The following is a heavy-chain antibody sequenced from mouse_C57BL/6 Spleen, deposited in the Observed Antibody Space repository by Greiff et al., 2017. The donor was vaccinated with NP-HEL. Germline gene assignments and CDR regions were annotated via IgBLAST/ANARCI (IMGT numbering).Heavy chain of an antibody. CDR1: GYSITSDY. D-gene: IGHD1-1*01. J-gene: IGHJ3*01. Sequence: EVQLQESGPGLAKPSQTLSLTCSVTGYSITSDYWNWIRKFPGNKLEYMGYISYSGSTHYNPSLINRISITRDTSKNQYYLQLNSVTTEDTATYYGARSYYGSRGWFAYWGQGTLVTVSA. CDR2: ISYSGST. CDR3: ARSYYGSRGWFAY. V-gene: IGHV3-8*01.